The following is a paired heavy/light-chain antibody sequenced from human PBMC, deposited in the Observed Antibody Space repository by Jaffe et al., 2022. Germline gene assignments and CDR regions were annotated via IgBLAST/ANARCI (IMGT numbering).Light chain of an antibody. CDR1: QSVLNSSNNKNY. V-gene: IGKV4-1*01. CDR3: QQYYNSWT. CDR2: WAS. Sequence: DIVMTQSPDSLAVSLGERATINCKSSQSVLNSSNNKNYLAWYQQKPGQPPKLLIYWASTRESGVPDRFSGSGSGTDFTLTISSMQAEDVAVYYCQQYYNSWTFGQGTKVEIK. J-gene: IGKJ1*01.
Heavy chain of an antibody. CDR1: GFTFSSYE. Sequence: EVQLVESGGGLVQPGGSLRLSCAASGFTFSSYEMNWVRQAPGKGLEYVSYVSSGGHTIFYADSVKGRFTMSRDNGKNSLFLQMNSLRVEDTALYYCVRVGSTWGPGQAFDIWGQGTMVTVSS. D-gene: IGHD6-13*01. CDR2: VSSGGHTI. J-gene: IGHJ3*02. CDR3: VRVGSTWGPGQAFDI. V-gene: IGHV3-48*03.